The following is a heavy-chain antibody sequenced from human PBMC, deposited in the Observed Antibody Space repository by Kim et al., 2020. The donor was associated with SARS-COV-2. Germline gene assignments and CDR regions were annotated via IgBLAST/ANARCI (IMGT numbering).Heavy chain of an antibody. CDR3: AKSGYYGSRSYFDFDY. V-gene: IGHV3-23*03. J-gene: IGHJ4*01. CDR2: IYSGGRST. Sequence: GGSLRLSCAASGFTFNDFAMSWVRQAPGKGLEWVSLIYSGGRSTYYADSVKGRFTISRDNSKNTLYLQMNSLRAEDTAVYYCAKSGYYGSRSYFDFDYWG. CDR1: GFTFNDFA. D-gene: IGHD3-10*01.